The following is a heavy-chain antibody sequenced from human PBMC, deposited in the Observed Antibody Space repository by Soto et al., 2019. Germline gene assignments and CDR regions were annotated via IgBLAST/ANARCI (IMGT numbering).Heavy chain of an antibody. V-gene: IGHV1-69*02. D-gene: IGHD5-18*01. CDR2: IIPILGIA. CDR3: ARGYSYGDFDY. Sequence: QVQLVQSGAEVKKPGSSVKVSCKASGGTFSSYTISWVRQAPGQGLEWMGRIIPILGIANYAQKFQGRVTITADKSTSTADMELSSLRSEDTAVYYWARGYSYGDFDYWGQGTLVTVSS. J-gene: IGHJ4*02. CDR1: GGTFSSYT.